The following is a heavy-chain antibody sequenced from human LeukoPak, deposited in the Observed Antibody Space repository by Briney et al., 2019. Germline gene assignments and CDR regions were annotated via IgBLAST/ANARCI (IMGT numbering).Heavy chain of an antibody. CDR2: MNPKSGKT. CDR1: GGTFSTYV. V-gene: IGHV1-8*03. CDR3: ARETSSRYFDF. J-gene: IGHJ4*02. Sequence: GASVKVSCKASGGTFSTYVINWVRQAPGQGLEWMGWMNPKSGKTGYAQKFQGRVTIIRNTSISTAYMELSSLRSEDTAVYYCARETSSRYFDFWGQGTLLTVSS. D-gene: IGHD6-6*01.